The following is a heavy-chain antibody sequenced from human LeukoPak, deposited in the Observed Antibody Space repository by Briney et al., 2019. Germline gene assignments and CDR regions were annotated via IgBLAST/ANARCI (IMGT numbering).Heavy chain of an antibody. CDR3: ATPRGVYCSSTSCTDY. J-gene: IGHJ4*02. V-gene: IGHV3-48*01. D-gene: IGHD2-2*01. Sequence: GGSLRLSCAASGFTFSSYSMNWVRQAPGKGLEWVSYISSSSSTIYYADSVKGRFTISRDNAKNSLYLQMNSLRAEDTAVYYCATPRGVYCSSTSCTDYWGQGTLVTVPS. CDR1: GFTFSSYS. CDR2: ISSSSSTI.